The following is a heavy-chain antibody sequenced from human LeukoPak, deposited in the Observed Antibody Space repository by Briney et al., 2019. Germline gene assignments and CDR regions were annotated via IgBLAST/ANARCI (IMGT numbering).Heavy chain of an antibody. J-gene: IGHJ4*02. CDR3: VRDLYKGDSSSWYYFDY. D-gene: IGHD6-13*01. CDR2: ISANGGST. V-gene: IGHV3-64D*06. Sequence: AGGSLRLSCSASGFIISNYAMHWVRQAPGKGLEYVSGISANGGSTYYADSVKGRFTISRDNSKNTLYLQMSSLRTEDTAIYHCVRDLYKGDSSSWYYFDYWGKGTLVTVSS. CDR1: GFIISNYA.